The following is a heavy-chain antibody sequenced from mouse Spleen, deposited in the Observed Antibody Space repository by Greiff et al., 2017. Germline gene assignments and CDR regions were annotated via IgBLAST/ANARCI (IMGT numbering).Heavy chain of an antibody. J-gene: IGHJ4*01. D-gene: IGHD3-1*01. V-gene: IGHV1-26*01. Sequence: VQLHQSGPELVKPGASVKISCKASGYTFTDYYMNWVKQSHGKSLEWIGDINPNNGGTSYNQKFKGKATLTVDKSSSTAYMELRSLTSEDSAVYYCEILQLGLEMDYWGQGTSVTVSS. CDR1: GYTFTDYY. CDR3: EILQLGLEMDY. CDR2: INPNNGGT.